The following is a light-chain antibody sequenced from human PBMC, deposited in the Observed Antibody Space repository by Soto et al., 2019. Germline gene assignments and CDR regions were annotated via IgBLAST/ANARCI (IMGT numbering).Light chain of an antibody. J-gene: IGLJ3*02. CDR3: SSYTSTNSWV. V-gene: IGLV2-14*01. Sequence: QSALTQSASVSGSPGQSITISCTGTSSDVGGYNYVSWYQQHPGKAPKLIIYDVSNRPSGDSTRFSGSKSGNTASLTISGLQAEDEADYSCSSYTSTNSWVFGGGTKVTVL. CDR2: DVS. CDR1: SSDVGGYNY.